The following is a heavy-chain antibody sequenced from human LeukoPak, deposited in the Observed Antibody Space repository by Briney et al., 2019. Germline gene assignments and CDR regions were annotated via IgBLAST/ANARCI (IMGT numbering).Heavy chain of an antibody. J-gene: IGHJ4*02. CDR2: IYYGGST. D-gene: IGHD3-22*01. V-gene: IGHV4-31*03. Sequence: SETLSLTCTVSGGSISSGGYYWSWIRQHPGKGLEWIGYIYYGGSTYYNPSLKSRVTISVDTSKNQFSLKLSSVTAADTAGYYCSRGIKGRYYHDFGYFDYWGQGTLVTVSS. CDR3: SRGIKGRYYHDFGYFDY. CDR1: GGSISSGGYY.